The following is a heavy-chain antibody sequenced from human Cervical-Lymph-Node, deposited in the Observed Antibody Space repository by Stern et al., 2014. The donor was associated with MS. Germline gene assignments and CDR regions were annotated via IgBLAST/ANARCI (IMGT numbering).Heavy chain of an antibody. CDR1: GYTFTSYY. D-gene: IGHD3-9*01. Sequence: QVQLVQSGAEVKKPGASVKVSCKASGYTFTSYYMHWVRQTPGQGLEWMGIITPSGGSTSYAQKFQGRVTMTRDTSTSTVYMELSSLRSEDTAVYYCARGWDVLRYFDWLLNYWGQGTLVTVSS. J-gene: IGHJ4*02. CDR2: ITPSGGST. V-gene: IGHV1-46*01. CDR3: ARGWDVLRYFDWLLNY.